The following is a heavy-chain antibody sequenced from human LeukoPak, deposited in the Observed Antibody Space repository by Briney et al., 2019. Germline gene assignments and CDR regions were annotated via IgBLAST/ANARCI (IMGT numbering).Heavy chain of an antibody. CDR1: GFTFSNYW. J-gene: IGHJ6*03. CDR2: IKQDGSEK. CDR3: ARDKREYQLLFRKDYYYYMDV. D-gene: IGHD2-2*01. V-gene: IGHV3-7*01. Sequence: PGGSLRLSCAASGFTFSNYWMSWVRQAPGKGLEWVANIKQDGSEKYYVGSVKGRFTISRDNAKNSLYLQMNSLRAEDTAVYYCARDKREYQLLFRKDYYYYMDVWGKGTTVTVSS.